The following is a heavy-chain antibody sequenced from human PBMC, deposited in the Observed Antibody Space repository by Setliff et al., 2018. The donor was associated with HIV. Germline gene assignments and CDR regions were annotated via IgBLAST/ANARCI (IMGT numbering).Heavy chain of an antibody. V-gene: IGHV1-18*01. CDR1: GYALTSYS. J-gene: IGHJ5*02. D-gene: IGHD3-9*01. CDR3: ARRADRFDH. Sequence: VSCKASGYALTSYSLTWVRQAPGQGLEWMGWISDYNSNTEYAQKFQGRVTMTKDTSTSTAYMELRSLRPDDTAVYFCARRADRFDHWGQGTLVTVSS. CDR2: ISDYNSNT.